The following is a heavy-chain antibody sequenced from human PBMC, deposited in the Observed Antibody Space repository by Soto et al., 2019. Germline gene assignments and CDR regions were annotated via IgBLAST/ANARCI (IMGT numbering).Heavy chain of an antibody. CDR2: INAGNGNT. CDR3: ARGVSCSGGSCYQRDWFDP. Sequence: ASVKVSCKASGYTFTSYAMHWVRQAPGQRLEWMGWINAGNGNTKYSQKFQGRVTITRDTSTSTAYMELSRLRSDDTAVYYCARGVSCSGGSCYQRDWFDPWGQGTLVTVLL. CDR1: GYTFTSYA. D-gene: IGHD2-15*01. V-gene: IGHV1-3*01. J-gene: IGHJ5*02.